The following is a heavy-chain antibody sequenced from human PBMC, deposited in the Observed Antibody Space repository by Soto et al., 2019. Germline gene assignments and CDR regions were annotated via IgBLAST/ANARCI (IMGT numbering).Heavy chain of an antibody. J-gene: IGHJ6*02. V-gene: IGHV3-30-3*01. D-gene: IGHD1-26*01. CDR3: ARVFIGDSPWYYYYGMDV. CDR2: ISYDGSNK. CDR1: GFTFSSYA. Sequence: QVQLVESGGGVVQPGRSLRLSCAASGFTFSSYAMHWVRQAPGKGLEWVAVISYDGSNKYYADSVKGRFTISRDNSKNRLYLQMNSLRAEDTAVYYCARVFIGDSPWYYYYGMDVWGQGTTVTVSS.